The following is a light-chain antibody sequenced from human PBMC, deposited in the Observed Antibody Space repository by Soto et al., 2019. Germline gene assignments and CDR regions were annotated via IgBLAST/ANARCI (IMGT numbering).Light chain of an antibody. CDR2: GAS. CDR1: LRISTY. J-gene: IGKJ4*01. Sequence: DIKMTQSPSSLSASVGDRVTITCRASLRISTYLNWYQQKQGKAPKLLIYGASTLQSGVPSRFSGSGSGTDFTLTITNLQPEDSATYFCQQSHSTPLTFGGGTKLETK. CDR3: QQSHSTPLT. V-gene: IGKV1-39*01.